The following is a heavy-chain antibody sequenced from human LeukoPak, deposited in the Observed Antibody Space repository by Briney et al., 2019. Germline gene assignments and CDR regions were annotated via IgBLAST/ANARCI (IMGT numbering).Heavy chain of an antibody. J-gene: IGHJ4*02. CDR1: GFTFSNYW. CDR2: IKEDGSNK. Sequence: GGSLRLSCAASGFTFSNYWMQWVRQAPGKGLEWVASIKEDGSNKAYVDSVRGRFTISRDSAKNSLFLQVTSLRAEGTAVYYCARDRGATTFDYWGQGTLVAVSS. CDR3: ARDRGATTFDY. V-gene: IGHV3-7*01. D-gene: IGHD4/OR15-4a*01.